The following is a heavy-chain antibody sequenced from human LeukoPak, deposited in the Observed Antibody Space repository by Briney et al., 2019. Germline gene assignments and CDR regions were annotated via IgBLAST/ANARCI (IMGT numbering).Heavy chain of an antibody. Sequence: ASVKVSCKASGYTFTGYYMHWVRQAPGQGLEWMGCINPNSGGTNYAQKFQGRVTMTRDTSISTAYMELSRLRSDDTAVYYCAREANDSIGYYPKHDAFDIWGQGTMVTVSS. V-gene: IGHV1-2*02. J-gene: IGHJ3*02. CDR1: GYTFTGYY. CDR2: INPNSGGT. CDR3: AREANDSIGYYPKHDAFDI. D-gene: IGHD3-22*01.